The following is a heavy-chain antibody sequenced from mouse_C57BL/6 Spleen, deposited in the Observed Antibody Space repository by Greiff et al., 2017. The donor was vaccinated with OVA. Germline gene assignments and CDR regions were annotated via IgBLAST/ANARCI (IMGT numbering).Heavy chain of an antibody. Sequence: EVQRVESGGGLVKPGGSLKLSCAASGFTFSSYAMSWVRQTPEKRLEWVATISDGGSYTYYPDNVKGRFTISRDNAKNNLYLQMSHLKSEDTAMYYCARDQGGTGSGYPVYFDYWGQGTTLTVSS. CDR2: ISDGGSYT. CDR3: ARDQGGTGSGYPVYFDY. V-gene: IGHV5-4*01. CDR1: GFTFSSYA. J-gene: IGHJ2*01. D-gene: IGHD3-2*02.